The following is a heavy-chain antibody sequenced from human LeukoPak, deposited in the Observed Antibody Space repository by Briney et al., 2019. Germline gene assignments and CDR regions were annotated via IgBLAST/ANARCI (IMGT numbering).Heavy chain of an antibody. CDR3: ARSGSGSYRWFDP. CDR1: GYTFTGYY. J-gene: IGHJ5*02. D-gene: IGHD3-10*01. CDR2: INPNSGGT. Sequence: ASVKVSCKASGYTFTGYYMPWVRQAPGQGLEWMGWINPNSGGTNYAQKFQGRVTMTRDTSISTAYMELSRLRSDDTAVYYCARSGSGSYRWFDPWGQGTLVTVSS. V-gene: IGHV1-2*02.